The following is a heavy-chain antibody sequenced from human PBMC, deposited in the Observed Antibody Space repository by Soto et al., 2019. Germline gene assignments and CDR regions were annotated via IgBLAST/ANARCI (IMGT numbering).Heavy chain of an antibody. D-gene: IGHD3-22*01. V-gene: IGHV1-3*01. J-gene: IGHJ4*02. CDR2: INAGNGNT. CDR1: GYTFTSYA. Sequence: GPSVKVSCKASGYTFTSYAMHWVRQAPGQRLEWMGWINAGNGNTKYSQKFQGRVTITRDTSASTAYMELSSLRSEDTAVYYCASSPDYYDSSGYYYYWGQGTLVTVSS. CDR3: ASSPDYYDSSGYYYY.